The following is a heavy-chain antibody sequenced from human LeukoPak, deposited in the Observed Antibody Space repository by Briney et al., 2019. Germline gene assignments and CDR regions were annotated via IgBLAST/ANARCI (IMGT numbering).Heavy chain of an antibody. CDR3: AGPLSGSYHFDY. CDR2: ISYDGSNK. CDR1: GFTFSSYA. Sequence: GGSLRLSCAASGFTFSSYAMHWVRQAPGKGLEWVAVISYDGSNKYYADSVKGRFTISRDNSKNTLYLQMNSLRAEDTAVYYCAGPLSGSYHFDYWGQGPRSPSPQ. V-gene: IGHV3-30*04. J-gene: IGHJ4*02. D-gene: IGHD1-26*01.